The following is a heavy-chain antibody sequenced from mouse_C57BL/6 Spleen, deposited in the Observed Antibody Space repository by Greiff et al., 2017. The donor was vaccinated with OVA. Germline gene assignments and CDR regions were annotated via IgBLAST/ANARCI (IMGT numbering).Heavy chain of an antibody. CDR3: ARSDYGRYWYFDV. J-gene: IGHJ1*03. CDR2: ISSGSSTI. CDR1: GFTFSDYG. D-gene: IGHD2-4*01. Sequence: EVQRVESGGGLVKPGGSLKLSCAASGFTFSDYGMHWVRQAPEKGLEWVAYISSGSSTIYYADTVKGRFTISRDNAKNTLFLQMTSLRSEDTAMYYCARSDYGRYWYFDVWGTGTTVTVSS. V-gene: IGHV5-17*01.